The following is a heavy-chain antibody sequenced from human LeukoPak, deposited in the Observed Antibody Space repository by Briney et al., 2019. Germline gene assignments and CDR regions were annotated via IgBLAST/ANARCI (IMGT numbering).Heavy chain of an antibody. CDR2: IYTGGST. V-gene: IGHV4-61*02. Sequence: SETLSLTCTVSGGSISSGSYYWRWIRQPAGKGLEWIGRIYTGGSTNYNPSLKRRVTISVDTSKNQFSLKLSSVTAADTAVYYCARERDGYNSEDYWGQGTLVTVSS. CDR3: ARERDGYNSEDY. J-gene: IGHJ4*02. D-gene: IGHD5-24*01. CDR1: GGSISSGSYY.